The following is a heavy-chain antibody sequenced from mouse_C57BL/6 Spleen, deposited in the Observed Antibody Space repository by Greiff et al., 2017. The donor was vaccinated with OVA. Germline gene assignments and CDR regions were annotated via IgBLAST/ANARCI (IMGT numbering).Heavy chain of an antibody. CDR1: GYSITSGYY. Sequence: EVQLKESGPGLVKPSQSLSLTCSVTGYSITSGYYWNWIRQFPGNKLEWMGYISYDGSNNYNPSLKNRISITRDTSKNQFFLKLNSVTTEDTATYYCARIYDGYYDYAMDYWGQGTSVTVSS. V-gene: IGHV3-6*01. J-gene: IGHJ4*01. CDR2: ISYDGSN. D-gene: IGHD2-3*01. CDR3: ARIYDGYYDYAMDY.